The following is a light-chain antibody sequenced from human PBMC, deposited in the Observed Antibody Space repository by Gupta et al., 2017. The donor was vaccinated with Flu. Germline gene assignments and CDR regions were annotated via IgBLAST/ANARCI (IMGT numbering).Light chain of an antibody. CDR1: SSNIGAGYD. CDR2: GNT. Sequence: QSVLTQPPSVSGAPGQRVTISCPGSSSNIGAGYDVHWYQQLPGTAPKLLIYGNTNRPSGVPDRFSGSKSGTSASLAITGLQAEDEADYYCQSYDSFWVFGGGTKLTVL. CDR3: QSYDSFWV. V-gene: IGLV1-40*01. J-gene: IGLJ3*02.